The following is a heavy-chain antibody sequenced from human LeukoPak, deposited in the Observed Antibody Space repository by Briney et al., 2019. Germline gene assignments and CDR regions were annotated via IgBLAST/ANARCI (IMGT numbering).Heavy chain of an antibody. D-gene: IGHD3-10*01. CDR2: FDPEDGET. CDR3: ATGVDYYGSGIPFDY. J-gene: IGHJ4*02. Sequence: ASVKVSCKVSGYTLTELSMHWVRQAPGKGLEWMGGFDPEDGETIYAQKFQGRVTMTEDTSTDTAYMELSSLRSEDTAVYYCATGVDYYGSGIPFDYWGQGTLVTVPS. CDR1: GYTLTELS. V-gene: IGHV1-24*01.